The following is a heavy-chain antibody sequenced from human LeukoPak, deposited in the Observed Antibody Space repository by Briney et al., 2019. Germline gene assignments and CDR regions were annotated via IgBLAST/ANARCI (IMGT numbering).Heavy chain of an antibody. Sequence: PGRSLRLSCAASGFIFSSYTMNWVRQAPGKGLEWVSSISSSSSYIYYADSVKGRLTISRDNAKNSLYLQMNSLRAEDTAVYYCARDPTPRYCSGGSCYTHYGMDVWGQGTTVTVSS. CDR2: ISSSSSYI. V-gene: IGHV3-21*01. CDR3: ARDPTPRYCSGGSCYTHYGMDV. D-gene: IGHD2-15*01. J-gene: IGHJ6*02. CDR1: GFIFSSYT.